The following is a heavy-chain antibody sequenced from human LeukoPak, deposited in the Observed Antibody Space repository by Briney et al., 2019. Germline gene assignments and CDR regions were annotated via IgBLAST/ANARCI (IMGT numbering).Heavy chain of an antibody. Sequence: PGGSLRLSCVTSGFMFSAYAMSWGREAPGKGLEWVSIISGSGERTYYTDSVKGRFTVSRENSKNTLYLQMKSLRAAATAVYYCVSQSYSGSDNYYFHYWGQGTLVAVSS. CDR2: ISGSGERT. V-gene: IGHV3-23*01. CDR3: VSQSYSGSDNYYFHY. CDR1: GFMFSAYA. J-gene: IGHJ4*02. D-gene: IGHD1-26*01.